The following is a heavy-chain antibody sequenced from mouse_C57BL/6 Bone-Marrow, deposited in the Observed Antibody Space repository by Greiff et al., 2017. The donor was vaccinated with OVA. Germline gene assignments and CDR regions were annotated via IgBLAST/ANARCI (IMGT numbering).Heavy chain of an antibody. D-gene: IGHD3-2*02. CDR3: TYSSGYEDYFDY. CDR1: GFNIKDDY. CDR2: IDPENGDT. Sequence: VQLQQSGAELVRPGASVKLSCTASGFNIKDDYMHWVKQRPEQGLEWIGWIDPENGDTEYASKFQGKATITADTSSNTAYLQLSSLTSEDTAVYYCTYSSGYEDYFDYWGQGTTLTVSS. J-gene: IGHJ2*01. V-gene: IGHV14-4*01.